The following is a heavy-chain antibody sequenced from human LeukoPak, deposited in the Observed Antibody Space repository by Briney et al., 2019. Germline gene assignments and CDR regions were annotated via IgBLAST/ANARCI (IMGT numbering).Heavy chain of an antibody. V-gene: IGHV1-69*04. CDR3: AREGRRGQLVLLYY. CDR2: IIPILGIA. CDR1: GGTFSSYA. Sequence: SVKVSCKASGGTFSSYAISWLRQAPGQGLEWMGRIIPILGIANYAQKFQGRVTITADKSTSTAYMELSSLRSEDTAVYYCAREGRRGQLVLLYYWGQGTLVTVSS. D-gene: IGHD6-13*01. J-gene: IGHJ4*02.